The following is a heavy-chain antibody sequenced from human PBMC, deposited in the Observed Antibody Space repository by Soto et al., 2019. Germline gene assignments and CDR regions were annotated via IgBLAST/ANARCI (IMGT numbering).Heavy chain of an antibody. CDR3: ARDLKSTWIIDV. D-gene: IGHD1-1*01. CDR1: GFTFSGHA. J-gene: IGHJ3*01. Sequence: EVQLVESGGGLLQPGGSLRLSCAASGFTFSGHAMTWVRQAPGKGLEWVSAISGSGNSAYYADSVKGRFTISRDNFENTVYLQMNSLVAEDTAVCYCARDLKSTWIIDVWGQGSMVTVSS. V-gene: IGHV3-23*04. CDR2: ISGSGNSA.